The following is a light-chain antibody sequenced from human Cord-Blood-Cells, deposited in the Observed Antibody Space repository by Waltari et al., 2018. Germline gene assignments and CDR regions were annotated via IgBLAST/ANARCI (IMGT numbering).Light chain of an antibody. CDR1: SSDVGSYNL. CDR2: EVS. J-gene: IGLJ3*02. Sequence: QSALTQPASVSGSPGPSITISCTGTSSDVGSYNLVSWYQQHPGKAPKLLIYEVSKRPSCVSNRFSGSKSANTASLTISGLQAEDEADYYCCSYAGSSTWVFGGGTKLTVL. V-gene: IGLV2-23*02. CDR3: CSYAGSSTWV.